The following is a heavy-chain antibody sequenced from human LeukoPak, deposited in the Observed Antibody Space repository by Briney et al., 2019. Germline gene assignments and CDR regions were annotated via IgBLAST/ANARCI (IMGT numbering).Heavy chain of an antibody. V-gene: IGHV4-61*02. CDR2: IYTSGST. CDR3: AGDVLGELPPSFLDY. CDR1: GGSISSGSYY. J-gene: IGHJ4*02. D-gene: IGHD3-16*01. Sequence: SETLSLTCTVSGGSISSGSYYWSWIRQPAGKGLEWIGRIYTSGSTNYNPSLKSRVTISVDTSKNQFSLKLSSVTAADTAVYYGAGDVLGELPPSFLDYGAREPLVTVSS.